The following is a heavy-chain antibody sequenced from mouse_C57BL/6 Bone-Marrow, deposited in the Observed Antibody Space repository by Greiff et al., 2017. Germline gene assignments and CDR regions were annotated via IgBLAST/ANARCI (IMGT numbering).Heavy chain of an antibody. Sequence: QVQLQQSGAELVRPGTSVKVSCKASGYAFTNYLIEWVKQRPGQGLEWIGVINPGSGGTNYNEKFKGKATLTADKSSSTAYMQLSSLTSEDSAVSFYARYYYGSYFDYWGQGTTLTVSS. CDR2: INPGSGGT. D-gene: IGHD1-1*01. CDR3: ARYYYGSYFDY. J-gene: IGHJ2*01. CDR1: GYAFTNYL. V-gene: IGHV1-54*01.